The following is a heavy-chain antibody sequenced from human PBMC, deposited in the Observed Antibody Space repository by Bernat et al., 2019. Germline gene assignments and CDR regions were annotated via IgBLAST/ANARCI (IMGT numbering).Heavy chain of an antibody. CDR2: ISYDGSNK. CDR1: GFTFSSYG. J-gene: IGHJ5*02. Sequence: QVQLVESGGGVVQPGRSLRLSCAASGFTFSSYGMHWVRQAPGKGLEWVAVISYDGSNKYYADSVKGRFTISRDNSKNTLYLQMNSLRAEDTAVYYYAKVGITETTWGQGTLVTVSS. CDR3: AKVGITETT. V-gene: IGHV3-30*18. D-gene: IGHD1-20*01.